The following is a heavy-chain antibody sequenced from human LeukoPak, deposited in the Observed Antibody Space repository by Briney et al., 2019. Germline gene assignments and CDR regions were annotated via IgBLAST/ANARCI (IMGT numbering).Heavy chain of an antibody. CDR3: TTTHGYSGYDYGY. CDR2: ISGSSSNT. CDR1: GFPFRNYE. Sequence: PGGSLRLSCAVSGFPFRNYEMNWVRQSPGKGLEWVSYISGSSSNTNYADSVKGRFTISRDNAKNSLYLQMNSLRAEDTAVYYCTTTHGYSGYDYGYWGQGTLVTVSS. J-gene: IGHJ4*02. V-gene: IGHV3-48*03. D-gene: IGHD5-12*01.